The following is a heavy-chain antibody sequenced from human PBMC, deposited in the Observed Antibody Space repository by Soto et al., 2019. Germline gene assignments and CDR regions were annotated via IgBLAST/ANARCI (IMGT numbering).Heavy chain of an antibody. CDR2: ISYSGST. J-gene: IGHJ6*02. CDR1: GASISSDDYY. Sequence: QVQLQESGPGLVKPSQTLSLTCSISGASISSDDYYWSWFRQPPGKGLEWIGYISYSGSTYYNPSLKRRITISGYTSKTQFSLILRSVTAASPGVFYCAREVNNYYGRDVWGPGTTVTVSS. CDR3: AREVNNYYGRDV. V-gene: IGHV4-30-4*01.